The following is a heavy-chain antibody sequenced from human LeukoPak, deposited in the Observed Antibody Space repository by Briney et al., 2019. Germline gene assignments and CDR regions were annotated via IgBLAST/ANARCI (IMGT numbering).Heavy chain of an antibody. J-gene: IGHJ6*02. D-gene: IGHD6-13*01. CDR3: ARDPVRQQLVPLLSYYYGMDV. CDR1: GFTFSSYW. CDR2: IKQDGSEK. Sequence: GGSLRRSCAASGFTFSSYWMSWVRQAPGKGLEWVADIKQDGSEKYYVDSVKGRFTISRANAKNSLYLQMNSLRAEDTAVYYCARDPVRQQLVPLLSYYYGMDVWGQGTTVTVSS. V-gene: IGHV3-7*01.